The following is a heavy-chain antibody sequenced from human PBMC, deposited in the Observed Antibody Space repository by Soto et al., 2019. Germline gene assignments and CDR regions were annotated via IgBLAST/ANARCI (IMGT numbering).Heavy chain of an antibody. CDR1: GSTISNYG. V-gene: IGHV3-23*01. D-gene: IGHD1-1*01. Sequence: DVQVLESGGGLVQPGGSLRLSCEASGSTISNYGMAWVRQAPGKGLEWVSAISGRDAYTYYADSVKGRFTISRDNSKNTLYLQMSSLTAEDTALYYCAKVERMTPYTHLRWGQGTLVTVSS. J-gene: IGHJ4*02. CDR2: ISGRDAYT. CDR3: AKVERMTPYTHLR.